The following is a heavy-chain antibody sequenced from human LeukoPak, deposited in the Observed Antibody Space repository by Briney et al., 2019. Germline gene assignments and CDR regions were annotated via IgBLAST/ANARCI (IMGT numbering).Heavy chain of an antibody. D-gene: IGHD5-12*01. Sequence: ASVKVSCKASGYTFTSYGISWVRQAPGQGLEWMGWINPNSGGTNYAQKFQGRVTMTRDTSISTAYMELSRLRSDDTAVYYCARWQAGAFDYWGQGTLVTVSS. J-gene: IGHJ4*02. CDR2: INPNSGGT. CDR1: GYTFTSYG. CDR3: ARWQAGAFDY. V-gene: IGHV1-2*02.